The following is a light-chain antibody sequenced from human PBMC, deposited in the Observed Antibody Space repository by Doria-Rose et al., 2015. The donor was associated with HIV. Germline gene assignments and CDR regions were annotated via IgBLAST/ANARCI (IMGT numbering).Light chain of an antibody. J-gene: IGKJ1*01. CDR2: DGS. Sequence: IVLTQSPGTLSLSPGERATLSCRASQSFSSTYLAWYQQKPGQAPSLLIYDGSTRATGIPDRFSASGSGTDFTLTINRLEPEEFALYYCHQYGTSWTFGQGTKVEI. CDR3: HQYGTSWT. V-gene: IGKV3-20*01. CDR1: QSFSSTY.